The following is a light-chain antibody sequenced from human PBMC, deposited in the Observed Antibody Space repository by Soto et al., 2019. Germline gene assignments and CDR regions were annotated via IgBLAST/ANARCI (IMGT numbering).Light chain of an antibody. CDR3: QQRSDWFT. J-gene: IGKJ5*01. V-gene: IGKV3-11*01. CDR2: DAS. CDR1: QSVSSH. Sequence: EIVMTQSPATLSVSPGAGAPVSCRASQSVSSHLAWYQHKPGQAPRLLIYDASNRATGIPVRFSGSGSGTDFTLTISSLEPEDFGLYYCQQRSDWFTFGQGTRLEIK.